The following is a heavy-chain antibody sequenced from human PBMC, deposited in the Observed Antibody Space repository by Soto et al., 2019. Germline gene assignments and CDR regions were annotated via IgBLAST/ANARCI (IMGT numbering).Heavy chain of an antibody. D-gene: IGHD3-3*01. V-gene: IGHV3-74*01. CDR2: INGDGSST. CDR1: GFTFSSYW. J-gene: IGHJ6*03. CDR3: TRDAYYDFWSGYSGYYYYYMDV. Sequence: EVQLVESGGGLVQPGGSLRLSCAASGFTFSSYWMHWVRQAPGKGLVWVSRINGDGSSTSYADSVKGRFPISRDNAKNTLYLQMNSLRAEDTAVYYCTRDAYYDFWSGYSGYYYYYMDVWGKGTTVTVSS.